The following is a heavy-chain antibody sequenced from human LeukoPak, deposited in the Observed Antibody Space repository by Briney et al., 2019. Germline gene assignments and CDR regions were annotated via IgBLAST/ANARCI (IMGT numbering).Heavy chain of an antibody. J-gene: IGHJ4*02. V-gene: IGHV3-21*01. Sequence: GGSLRLSCAASGFTFSSYSMNWVRQAPGKGLEWVSSISSSSSYKYYADSVKGRFTISRDNSKNSLYLQMNSLRAEDTAVYYCASSYYDFWSGYYTNFDYWGQGTLVTVSS. D-gene: IGHD3-3*01. CDR3: ASSYYDFWSGYYTNFDY. CDR1: GFTFSSYS. CDR2: ISSSSSYK.